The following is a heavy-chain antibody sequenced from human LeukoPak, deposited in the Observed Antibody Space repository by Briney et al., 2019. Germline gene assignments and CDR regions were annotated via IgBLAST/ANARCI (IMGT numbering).Heavy chain of an antibody. Sequence: ETLSLTCTVSGGSITSYYWSWIRQSAGKGLEWIGRIYITGSTTYNPSLKSRVTMSLDTSKNQFSLKLSSVTAADTAVYFCAGDYGDYEGASDIWGQGTMVTVSS. CDR2: IYITGST. D-gene: IGHD4-17*01. CDR3: AGDYGDYEGASDI. V-gene: IGHV4-4*07. J-gene: IGHJ3*02. CDR1: GGSITSYY.